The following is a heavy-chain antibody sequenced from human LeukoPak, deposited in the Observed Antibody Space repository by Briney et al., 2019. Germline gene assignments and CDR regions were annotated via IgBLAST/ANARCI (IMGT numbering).Heavy chain of an antibody. CDR1: GFTFSSYA. J-gene: IGHJ4*02. CDR3: ARDRDYYYGSGSSSAFDY. D-gene: IGHD3-10*01. V-gene: IGHV3-23*01. Sequence: AGGSLRPSCAASGFTFSSYAMSWVRQAPGKGLEWVSAISGSGGSTYYADSVKGRFTISRDNAKNSLYLQMNSLRAEDTALYHCARDRDYYYGSGSSSAFDYWGQGTLVTVSS. CDR2: ISGSGGST.